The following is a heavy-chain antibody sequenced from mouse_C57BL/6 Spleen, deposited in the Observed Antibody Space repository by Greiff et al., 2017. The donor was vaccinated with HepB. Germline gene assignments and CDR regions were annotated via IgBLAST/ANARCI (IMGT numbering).Heavy chain of an antibody. CDR2: ISYDGSN. V-gene: IGHV3-6*01. J-gene: IGHJ2*01. Sequence: ESGPGLVKPSQSLSLTCSVTGYSITSGYYWNWIRQFPGNKLEWMGYISYDGSNNYNPSLKNRISITRDPSKNQFFLKLNSVTTEDTATYYCARGDGDLRFDYWGQGTTLTVSS. CDR3: ARGDGDLRFDY. D-gene: IGHD2-13*01. CDR1: GYSITSGYY.